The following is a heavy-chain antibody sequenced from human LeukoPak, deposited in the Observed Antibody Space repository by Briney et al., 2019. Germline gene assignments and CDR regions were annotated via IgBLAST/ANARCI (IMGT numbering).Heavy chain of an antibody. CDR2: IIPIFGTP. CDR3: ARTPGYSSTWYPSWFDP. V-gene: IGHV1-69*05. J-gene: IGHJ5*02. CDR1: GGTFSSYA. Sequence: ASVKVSCKASGGTFSSYAISWVRRAPGQGLEWMGGIIPIFGTPNYAQKFQGRVTITTDESTSTVYIELSSLRSEDTAVYYCARTPGYSSTWYPSWFDPWGQGTLVTVSS. D-gene: IGHD6-13*01.